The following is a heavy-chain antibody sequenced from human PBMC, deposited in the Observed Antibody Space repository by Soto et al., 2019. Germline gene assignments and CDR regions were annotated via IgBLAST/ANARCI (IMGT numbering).Heavy chain of an antibody. J-gene: IGHJ4*02. D-gene: IGHD3-10*01. CDR1: GYSFTSYW. CDR2: IYPGDSDT. CDR3: SIHESLAISNGKGNHIEY. V-gene: IGHV5-51*01. Sequence: GESLKISCKGSGYSFTSYWIGWVRQMPGKGLEWMGIIYPGDSDTRYSPSFHGQVTISADKSISPASLQWSSLRASDTAMYYCSIHESLAISNGKGNHIEYWRQDTLVTVAS.